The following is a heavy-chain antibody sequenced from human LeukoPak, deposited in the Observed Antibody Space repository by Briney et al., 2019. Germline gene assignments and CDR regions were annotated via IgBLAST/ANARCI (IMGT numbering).Heavy chain of an antibody. D-gene: IGHD2-15*01. CDR3: ARRVVVVAATLSNWFDP. J-gene: IGHJ5*02. V-gene: IGHV4-34*01. CDR1: GGSFSGYY. Sequence: SETLSLTCAVYGGSFSGYYWSWIRQPPGKGLEWIGEINHSGSTNYNPSLKSRVTISVDTSKNQFSLKLSSVTAADMAVYYCARRVVVVAATLSNWFDPWGQGTLVTVSS. CDR2: INHSGST.